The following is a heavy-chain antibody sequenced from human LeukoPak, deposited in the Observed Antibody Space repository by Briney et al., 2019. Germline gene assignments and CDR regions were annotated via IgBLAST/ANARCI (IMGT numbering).Heavy chain of an antibody. Sequence: GGSLRLSCAASGFTFSSYWMRWVRQAPGKGLVWVSRINSDGSSTSYADSVKGRFTISRDNAKNTLYLQMNSLRAEDTAVYYCARGGDGTPYYDILTGHKYYYYGMDVWGQGTTVTVSS. V-gene: IGHV3-74*01. D-gene: IGHD3-9*01. CDR3: ARGGDGTPYYDILTGHKYYYYGMDV. CDR1: GFTFSSYW. CDR2: INSDGSST. J-gene: IGHJ6*02.